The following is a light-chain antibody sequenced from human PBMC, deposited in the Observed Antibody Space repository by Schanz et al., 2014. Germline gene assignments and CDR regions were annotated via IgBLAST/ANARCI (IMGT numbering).Light chain of an antibody. V-gene: IGLV2-14*01. CDR2: DVS. CDR1: SSDVGAYNY. CDR3: SSYTSSSTLVV. J-gene: IGLJ2*01. Sequence: QSVLTQPRSVSGSPGQSVTISCTGTSSDVGAYNYVSWYQQHPGKAPKLMIYDVSNRPSGVSNRFSGSKSGNTASLTISGLQAEDEADYYCSSYTSSSTLVVFGGGTKLTVL.